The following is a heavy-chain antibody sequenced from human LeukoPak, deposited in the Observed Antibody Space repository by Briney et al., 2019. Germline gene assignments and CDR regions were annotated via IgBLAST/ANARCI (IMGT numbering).Heavy chain of an antibody. V-gene: IGHV3-7*01. CDR3: ASSHDSSGND. CDR1: GFPFSTYW. Sequence: GGCLRLSCAASGFPFSTYWMAWVRQAPRKGLDWVANIRKDGGAKFYAASVKGRFIISRDNAKNSLYLQMNTLRDEDTAVYYCASSHDSSGNDWGQGTLVTV. CDR2: IRKDGGAK. J-gene: IGHJ4*02. D-gene: IGHD3-22*01.